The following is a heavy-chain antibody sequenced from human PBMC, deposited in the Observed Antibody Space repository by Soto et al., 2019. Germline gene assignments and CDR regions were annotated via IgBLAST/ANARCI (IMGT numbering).Heavy chain of an antibody. D-gene: IGHD6-13*01. CDR1: GFTFDDYA. CDR3: AKKVTDIGAAGREGDS. CDR2: ISWNSGSI. V-gene: IGHV3-9*01. J-gene: IGHJ4*02. Sequence: EVQLVESGGGLVQPGRSLRLSCAASGFTFDDYAMHWVRQAPGKGLEWVSGISWNSGSIGYADSVKGRFTISRDNAKNTLYLQMNSLRAEDTAVFYCAKKVTDIGAAGREGDSWGQGTLVTVSS.